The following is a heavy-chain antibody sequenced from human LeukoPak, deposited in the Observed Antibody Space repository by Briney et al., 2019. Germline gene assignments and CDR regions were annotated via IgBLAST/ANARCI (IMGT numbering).Heavy chain of an antibody. CDR1: GFTVSSNY. CDR3: ARDRHKYNYDSGGYPPY. J-gene: IGHJ4*02. CDR2: IYSGGST. Sequence: PGGSLRLSCAASGFTVSSNYMSWVRQAPGKGLEWVSLIYSGGSTYYADSVKGRFTISRDNAKNSLYLQMNTLRAEDTAVYYCARDRHKYNYDSGGYPPYWGQGTLVTVSS. D-gene: IGHD3-22*01. V-gene: IGHV3-53*01.